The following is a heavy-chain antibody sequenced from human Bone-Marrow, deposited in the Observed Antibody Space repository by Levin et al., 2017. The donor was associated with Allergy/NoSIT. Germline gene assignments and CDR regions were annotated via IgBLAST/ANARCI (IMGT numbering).Heavy chain of an antibody. CDR1: GGSISSAGHY. J-gene: IGHJ5*02. Sequence: LRLSCTVSGGSISSAGHYWGWIRQNPGKGLEWIGNTYYTGSTHYNPSLKSRVTISVDTSENQFSLNLTSVTAADTAVYFCVREGGPAANWFDPWGQGSLVTVSS. D-gene: IGHD2-2*01. CDR2: TYYTGST. CDR3: VREGGPAANWFDP. V-gene: IGHV4-31*03.